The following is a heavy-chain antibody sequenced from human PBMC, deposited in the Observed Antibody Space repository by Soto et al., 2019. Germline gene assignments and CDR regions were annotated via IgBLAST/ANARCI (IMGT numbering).Heavy chain of an antibody. Sequence: ASVKVPCKVSGYTLTELSMHWVRQAPGKGLEWMGGFDPEDGETIYAQKFQGRVTMTEDTSTDTAYMELSSLRSEDTAVYYCATTSITMAYRWFDPWGQGTLV. CDR3: ATTSITMAYRWFDP. J-gene: IGHJ5*02. V-gene: IGHV1-24*01. CDR2: FDPEDGET. CDR1: GYTLTELS. D-gene: IGHD3-10*01.